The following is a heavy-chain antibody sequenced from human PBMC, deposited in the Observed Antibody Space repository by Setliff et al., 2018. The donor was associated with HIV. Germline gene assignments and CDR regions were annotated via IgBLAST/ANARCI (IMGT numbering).Heavy chain of an antibody. Sequence: SETLSLTCVVSGVSISRGDYYWSWIRQPPGKGLEWIGSIYYSGNTHYNPSLKSRVTISVDTSKNQFSLKLSSVTAADTAVYYCARDKTYCNYSRCSRAGWYFDLWGRGTLVTVSS. V-gene: IGHV4-39*07. D-gene: IGHD2-2*01. J-gene: IGHJ2*01. CDR1: GVSISRGDYY. CDR2: IYYSGNT. CDR3: ARDKTYCNYSRCSRAGWYFDL.